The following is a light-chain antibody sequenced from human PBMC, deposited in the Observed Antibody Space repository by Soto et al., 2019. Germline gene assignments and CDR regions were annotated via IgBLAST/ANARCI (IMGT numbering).Light chain of an antibody. V-gene: IGKV1-5*01. CDR2: EAS. J-gene: IGKJ1*01. CDR3: QQYTNTNNPWM. Sequence: DIQVTQSPPTLSASLGDRVPLTCRASQTISTWMAWYQQKPGKAPKLLVYEASTLQSSVASRLSGSGSGTEFTLIISGLQPDDSATYYCQQYTNTNNPWMFGQGTKVDIK. CDR1: QTISTW.